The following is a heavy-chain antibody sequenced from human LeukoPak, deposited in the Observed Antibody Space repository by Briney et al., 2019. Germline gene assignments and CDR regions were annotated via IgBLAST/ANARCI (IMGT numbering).Heavy chain of an antibody. CDR1: GFTFRSYW. CDR2: IKQDGSDK. CDR3: AKEGRSLQTY. V-gene: IGHV3-7*03. D-gene: IGHD5-24*01. J-gene: IGHJ4*02. Sequence: GGSLRLSCAASGFTFRSYWMSWVRQAPGKGLEWVANIKQDGSDKYYVDSVKGRFTISRDNAKNSLYLQMNSLRVEDTAVYYCAKEGRSLQTYWGQGTLVTVSS.